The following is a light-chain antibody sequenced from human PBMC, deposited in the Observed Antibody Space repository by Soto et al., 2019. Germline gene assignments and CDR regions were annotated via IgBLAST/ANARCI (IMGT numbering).Light chain of an antibody. CDR1: QDISKW. Sequence: DIQMTQSPSTLSASVGDRVAITCRASQDISKWLAWYQQKPGKPPKLLIYDASGLDSGVPSRFSGSGYGTEFTLTISGLQPEDFATFYCEQYDSLPWTFGPGTNVDIK. CDR2: DAS. J-gene: IGKJ1*01. V-gene: IGKV1-5*01. CDR3: EQYDSLPWT.